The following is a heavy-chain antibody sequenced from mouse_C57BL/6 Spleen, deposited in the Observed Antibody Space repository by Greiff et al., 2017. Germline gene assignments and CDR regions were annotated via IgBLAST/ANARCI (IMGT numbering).Heavy chain of an antibody. CDR3: ARSGTEGFDY. D-gene: IGHD4-1*01. CDR2: IHPSGGST. J-gene: IGHJ2*01. CDR1: GYTFTSYW. Sequence: QVQLQQPGAELVKPGASVKLSCKASGYTFTSYWMHWVKQRPGQGLEWIGLIHPSGGSTNYNEKFKSKATLTVDKSSSTAYMQLSRLTSEDSAVYYCARSGTEGFDYWGQGTTLTVSS. V-gene: IGHV1-64*01.